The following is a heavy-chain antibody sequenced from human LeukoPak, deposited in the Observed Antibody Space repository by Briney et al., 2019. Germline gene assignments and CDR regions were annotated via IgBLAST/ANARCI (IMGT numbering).Heavy chain of an antibody. Sequence: SETLSLTCTVSGGSISSYYWSWIRPPPGKGLEWIGYIYYSGSTNYNPSLKSRVTISVDTSKNQFSLKLSSVTAADTAVYYCARVPYPHITPVDYWGQGTLVTVSS. J-gene: IGHJ4*02. CDR3: ARVPYPHITPVDY. CDR1: GGSISSYY. CDR2: IYYSGST. D-gene: IGHD2-21*01. V-gene: IGHV4-59*01.